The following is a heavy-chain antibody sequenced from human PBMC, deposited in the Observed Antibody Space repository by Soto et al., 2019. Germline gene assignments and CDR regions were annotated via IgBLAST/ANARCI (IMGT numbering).Heavy chain of an antibody. CDR1: GFSFSSYG. J-gene: IGHJ3*02. CDR2: IWYDGSNK. V-gene: IGHV3-33*01. Sequence: QVQLVESGGGVVQPGRSLRLSCAASGFSFSSYGMHWVRQAPGKGLEWVAVIWYDGSNKYYADSVKGRFTISRDNSKNTLYLQMNSLRAEDTAVYYSARDRGDYYDSRGAFDIWGQGTMVTVSS. D-gene: IGHD3-22*01. CDR3: ARDRGDYYDSRGAFDI.